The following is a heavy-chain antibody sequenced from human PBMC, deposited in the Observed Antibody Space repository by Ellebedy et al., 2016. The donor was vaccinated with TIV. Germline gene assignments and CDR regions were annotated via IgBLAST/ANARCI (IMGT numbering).Heavy chain of an antibody. Sequence: ASVKVSXXASGYTFTGYYMHWVRQAPGQGLEWMGWINPNSGGTNYAQKFQGRVTITADESTSTAYMELSSLRSEDTAVYYCARGSYYDILTPPEDVWGQGTTVTVSS. V-gene: IGHV1-2*02. CDR1: GYTFTGYY. D-gene: IGHD3-9*01. CDR3: ARGSYYDILTPPEDV. J-gene: IGHJ6*02. CDR2: INPNSGGT.